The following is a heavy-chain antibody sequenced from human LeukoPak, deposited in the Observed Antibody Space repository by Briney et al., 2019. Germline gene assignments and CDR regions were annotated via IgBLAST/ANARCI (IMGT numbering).Heavy chain of an antibody. CDR1: GFTFSSAW. V-gene: IGHV3-15*01. Sequence: GGSLRLSCAASGFTFSSAWMSWVRQAPGKGLEWVGRIKSKTDGGTTDYAAPVKGRFTISRDDSKNTLYLQMNSLKTEDTAVYYCTTDLEYQLLSSVGGDYWGQGTLVTVSS. J-gene: IGHJ4*02. CDR2: IKSKTDGGTT. D-gene: IGHD2-2*01. CDR3: TTDLEYQLLSSVGGDY.